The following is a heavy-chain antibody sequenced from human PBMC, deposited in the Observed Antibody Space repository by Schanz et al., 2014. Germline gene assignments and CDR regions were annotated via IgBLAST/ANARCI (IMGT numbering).Heavy chain of an antibody. D-gene: IGHD2-21*02. V-gene: IGHV3-23*04. CDR1: GFSVGNKY. Sequence: EVQLVESGGGLVQPGGSLRLSCAASGFSVGNKYMNWVRQAPGKGLEWVSSISSGGGSTYYADSVKGRFTISRDNSKNTLYLQMDSLRAEDTAVYFCAKDLGVDCGDGCFNWYFDLWGRGTLVTVSS. CDR2: ISSGGGST. CDR3: AKDLGVDCGDGCFNWYFDL. J-gene: IGHJ2*01.